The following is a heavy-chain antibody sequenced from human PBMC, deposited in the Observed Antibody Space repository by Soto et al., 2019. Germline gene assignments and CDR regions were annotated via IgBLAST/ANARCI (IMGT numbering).Heavy chain of an antibody. CDR2: INAGNGKT. CDR1: GCTFARCA. D-gene: IGHD6-13*01. Sequence: QVQLVQSGAEEKKPGASVRVSCKASGCTFARCAMHWVRQAPGQRLEWMGWINAGNGKTQYSQKFQGRVTITRDTSASTADMEPRSLRSEDTAVYYCASGWKDSNSGYGPDWFDPWGQGTLVTVSS. V-gene: IGHV1-3*05. CDR3: ASGWKDSNSGYGPDWFDP. J-gene: IGHJ5*02.